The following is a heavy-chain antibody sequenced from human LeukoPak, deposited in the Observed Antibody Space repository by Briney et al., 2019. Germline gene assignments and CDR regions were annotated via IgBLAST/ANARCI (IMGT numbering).Heavy chain of an antibody. V-gene: IGHV4-4*07. J-gene: IGHJ4*02. Sequence: SETLSLTCTVSGGSIDGYYWSWTRQPPGKGLEWIGRIYTSGSTNYNPSLKSRVTMSVDTSKNQFSLKLSSVTAADTAVYYCARAPNPAMFDYWGQGTLVTVSS. CDR2: IYTSGST. CDR3: ARAPNPAMFDY. CDR1: GGSIDGYY. D-gene: IGHD2-2*01.